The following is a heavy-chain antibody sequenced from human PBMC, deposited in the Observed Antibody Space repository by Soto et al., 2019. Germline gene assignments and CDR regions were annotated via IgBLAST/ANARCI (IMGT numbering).Heavy chain of an antibody. CDR1: GDSVSSNSAA. J-gene: IGHJ3*02. Sequence: SQTLSLTCAISGDSVSSNSAAWNWIRQSPSRGLEWLGRTYYRSKWYNDYAVSVKSRITISPDTSKNQFSLQLNSVTPEDTAVYYCARALLQLVREAFDIWGQGTMVTVSS. CDR3: ARALLQLVREAFDI. V-gene: IGHV6-1*01. D-gene: IGHD6-13*01. CDR2: TYYRSKWYN.